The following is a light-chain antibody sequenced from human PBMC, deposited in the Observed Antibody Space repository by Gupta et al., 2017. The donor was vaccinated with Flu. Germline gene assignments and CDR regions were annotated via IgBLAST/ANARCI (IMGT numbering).Light chain of an antibody. J-gene: IGLJ1*01. CDR1: SSDVGRYNL. Sequence: QSALTPPASVSGSPGQSITISCPGTSSDVGRYNLVSWYQQHPGKAPKLMIYEGSKRPSGVSNRFSGSKSGNTASLTISGLQAEDEADYYCCSYAGSSTYVFGTGTKVTVL. CDR2: EGS. V-gene: IGLV2-23*01. CDR3: CSYAGSSTYV.